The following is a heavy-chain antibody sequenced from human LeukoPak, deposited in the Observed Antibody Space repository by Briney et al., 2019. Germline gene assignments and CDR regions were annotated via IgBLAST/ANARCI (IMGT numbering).Heavy chain of an antibody. CDR3: PGGGDYVWGTMGG. CDR2: IYSGGST. Sequence: PGGSLRLSCAASGFTVSSNYMSWVRPAPGDGLEWVSVIYSGGSTYYPDSVKGRFTISRDNSKNTLYLQMNSLRAEATPVYYGPGGGDYVWGTMGGWGQGTLVTVSS. D-gene: IGHD3-16*01. V-gene: IGHV3-53*01. CDR1: GFTVSSNY. J-gene: IGHJ4*02.